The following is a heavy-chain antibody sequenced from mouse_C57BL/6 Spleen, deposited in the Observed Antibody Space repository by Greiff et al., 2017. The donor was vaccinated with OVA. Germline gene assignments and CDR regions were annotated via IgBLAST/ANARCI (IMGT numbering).Heavy chain of an antibody. D-gene: IGHD2-1*01. CDR2: IYPRDGST. V-gene: IGHV1-85*01. CDR3: ARSVGYGNLGRFDY. Sequence: QVQLQQSGPELVKPGASVKLSCKASGYTFTSYDINWVKQRPGQGLEWIGWIYPRDGSTKYNEKFKGKATLTVDTSSSTAYMELHSLTSEDSAVYFCARSVGYGNLGRFDYWGQGTTLTVSS. CDR1: GYTFTSYD. J-gene: IGHJ2*01.